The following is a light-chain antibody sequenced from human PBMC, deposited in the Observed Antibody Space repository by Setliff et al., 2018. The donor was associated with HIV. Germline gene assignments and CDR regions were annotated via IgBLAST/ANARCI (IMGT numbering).Light chain of an antibody. J-gene: IGLJ1*01. Sequence: QSALTQPASVSGSPGQSITISCTGTSSDVGGYNYVSWYQQHPGKAPKLMIYDVNKRPSGVSNRFSGSKSGNTASLTISGLQAEDEADYYCSSYTTISTFVFGTGTKGTVL. V-gene: IGLV2-14*03. CDR3: SSYTTISTFV. CDR2: DVN. CDR1: SSDVGGYNY.